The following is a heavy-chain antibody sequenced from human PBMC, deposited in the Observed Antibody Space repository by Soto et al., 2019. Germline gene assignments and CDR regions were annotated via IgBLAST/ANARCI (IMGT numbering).Heavy chain of an antibody. CDR3: ARSLGWYAIDY. D-gene: IGHD6-19*01. Sequence: QVLLQESGPGLVQPSGTLSLSCVVSGVSIGSNYYWGWVRQPPGKGLEWLGDMSHIGSVNYNPSLKRLVTISMDKSQTQFSLKLNSVSAGDTAVYYCARSLGWYAIDYWGPGTLVIVSS. CDR1: GVSIGSNYY. J-gene: IGHJ4*02. V-gene: IGHV4-4*02. CDR2: MSHIGSV.